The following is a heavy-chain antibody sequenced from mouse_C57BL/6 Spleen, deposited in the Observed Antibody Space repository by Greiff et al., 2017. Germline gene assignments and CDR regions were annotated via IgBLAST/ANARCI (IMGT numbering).Heavy chain of an antibody. Sequence: DVQLQESGGGLVQPGGSLKLSCAASGFTFSDYYMYWVRQTPEKRLEWVAYISNGGGSTYYPDTVKGRFTISRDNAKNTLYLQMSCLKSEDTAMYYCARVSSGSFDYWGQGTTLTVSS. CDR1: GFTFSDYY. CDR3: ARVSSGSFDY. J-gene: IGHJ2*01. CDR2: ISNGGGST. V-gene: IGHV5-12*01. D-gene: IGHD3-2*02.